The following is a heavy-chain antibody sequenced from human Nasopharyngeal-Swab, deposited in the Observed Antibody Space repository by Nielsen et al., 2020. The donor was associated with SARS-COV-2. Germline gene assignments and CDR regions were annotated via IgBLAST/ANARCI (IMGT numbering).Heavy chain of an antibody. CDR1: GFTFSSYA. CDR3: ARDHNDDGYFDY. CDR2: ISYDGSNK. V-gene: IGHV3-30-3*01. J-gene: IGHJ4*02. D-gene: IGHD1-1*01. Sequence: GGSLRLSCAASGFTFSSYAMHWVRQAPGKGLEWVAVISYDGSNKYYADSVKGRFTISRDNSKNTLYLQMNSLRAEDTAVYYCARDHNDDGYFDYWGQGTLVTVSS.